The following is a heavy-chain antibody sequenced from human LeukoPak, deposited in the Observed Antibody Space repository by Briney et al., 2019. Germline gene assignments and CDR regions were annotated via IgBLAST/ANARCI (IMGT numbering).Heavy chain of an antibody. J-gene: IGHJ4*02. D-gene: IGHD6-13*01. CDR2: MNHDSGNT. CDR3: ARRIAAAGVGIVY. Sequence: GASVKVSCKASGHTFTSNDINWVRHATGQGLEWMGWMNHDSGNTGYAQKFQGRVTMTRNPSIGKAYMELSSLTSEDTAVYYCARRIAAAGVGIVYWGQGTLVTVSS. CDR1: GHTFTSND. V-gene: IGHV1-8*01.